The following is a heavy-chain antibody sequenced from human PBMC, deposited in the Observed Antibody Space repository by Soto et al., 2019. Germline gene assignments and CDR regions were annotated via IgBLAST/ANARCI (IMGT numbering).Heavy chain of an antibody. CDR2: IRQDGSEI. D-gene: IGHD2-15*01. CDR1: GFTFSSNW. J-gene: IGHJ4*02. Sequence: PGGSLRLSCVGSGFTFSSNWMTWVRQAPGKGLEWVANIRQDGSEINYVDSVKGRFTISRDNTKNSLYLQMNSLRAEDTAIYYCAKRKYCPRTPRFDTWCQGTQVTV. CDR3: AKRKYCPRTPRFDT. V-gene: IGHV3-7*02.